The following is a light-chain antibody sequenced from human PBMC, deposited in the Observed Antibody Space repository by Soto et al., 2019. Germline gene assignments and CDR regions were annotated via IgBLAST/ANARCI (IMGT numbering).Light chain of an antibody. CDR2: AAS. Sequence: DIQMTQSPCSLSASVGDRVTITCRASQSISSYLNWYQQKPGKAPKLLIYAASSLQSGVPSRFSGSGSGTDFTLTISSLQPEDFATYYCQQSDSTPFTFGPGTKVDIK. V-gene: IGKV1-39*01. CDR3: QQSDSTPFT. CDR1: QSISSY. J-gene: IGKJ3*01.